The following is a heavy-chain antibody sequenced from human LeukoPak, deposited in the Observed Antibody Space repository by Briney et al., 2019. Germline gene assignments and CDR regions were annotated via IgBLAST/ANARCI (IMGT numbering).Heavy chain of an antibody. CDR3: ARDLSGPAY. D-gene: IGHD3-9*01. Sequence: GGSLRLSCAASGFTFSSYAMHWVRQAPGKGLEWVAVISYDGSNKYYADSVKGRFTISRDNSKNTLYLQMNSLRAEDTAVYYCARDLSGPAYWGQGTLVTVSS. J-gene: IGHJ4*02. CDR2: ISYDGSNK. V-gene: IGHV3-30*04. CDR1: GFTFSSYA.